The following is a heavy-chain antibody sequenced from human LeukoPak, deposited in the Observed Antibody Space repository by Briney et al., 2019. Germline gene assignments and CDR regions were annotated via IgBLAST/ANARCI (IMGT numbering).Heavy chain of an antibody. J-gene: IGHJ4*02. CDR1: GFTFSNAW. CDR3: TTETRPAYVYFDY. Sequence: GGSLRLSCAASGFTFSNAWMSWVRQAPGKGREWVGRIKSKTDGGTTDYAAPVKGRFTISRDDSKNTLYLQMNSLKTEDTAVYYCTTETRPAYVYFDYWGQGTLVTVSS. V-gene: IGHV3-15*01. CDR2: IKSKTDGGTT. D-gene: IGHD3-16*01.